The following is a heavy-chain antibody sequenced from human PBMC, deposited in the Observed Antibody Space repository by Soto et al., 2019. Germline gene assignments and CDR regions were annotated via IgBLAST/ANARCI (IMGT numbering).Heavy chain of an antibody. D-gene: IGHD2-2*01. J-gene: IGHJ5*02. V-gene: IGHV4-61*03. CDR3: AKEGTTSPYNWFDP. CDR2: IFYFGSA. Sequence: KTSETLSLTCTVSGASVSSGDYYWTWIRQPPGKGLEWLGFIFYFGSANYNPSLKSRVSITMDTSENHFSLRLSSVTAADTAVYYCAKEGTTSPYNWFDPWGQGTLVTVSS. CDR1: GASVSSGDYY.